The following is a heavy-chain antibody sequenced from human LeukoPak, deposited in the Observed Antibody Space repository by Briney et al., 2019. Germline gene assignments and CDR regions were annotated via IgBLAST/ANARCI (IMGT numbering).Heavy chain of an antibody. D-gene: IGHD6-6*01. CDR3: ARDRPLYGMDV. Sequence: SETLSLTCTVSCGSISTYYWSWIRQPPGKGLEWIGNIDYSGSTNYNPSLRSRVTISEDTSKNQFSLKLTSVIAADTAVYYCARDRPLYGMDVWGQGTTVTVSS. V-gene: IGHV4-59*01. CDR2: IDYSGST. CDR1: CGSISTYY. J-gene: IGHJ6*02.